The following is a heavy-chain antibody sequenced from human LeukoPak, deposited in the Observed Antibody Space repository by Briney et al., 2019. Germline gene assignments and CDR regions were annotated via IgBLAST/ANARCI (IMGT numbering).Heavy chain of an antibody. CDR1: GYTFTGYY. CDR3: ARVMSRSAYYYGSGSYYNPLLAYGVFDY. D-gene: IGHD3-10*01. Sequence: GASVKVSCKASGYTFTGYYMHWVRQAPGQGLEWMGWINPNSGGTNYAQKFQGRVTMTRDTSISTAYMELSRLRSDDTAVYYCARVMSRSAYYYGSGSYYNPLLAYGVFDYWGQGTLVTVSS. V-gene: IGHV1-2*02. CDR2: INPNSGGT. J-gene: IGHJ4*02.